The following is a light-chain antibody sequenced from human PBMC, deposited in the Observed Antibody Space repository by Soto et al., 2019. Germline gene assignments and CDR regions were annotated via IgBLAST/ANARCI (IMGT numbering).Light chain of an antibody. CDR2: DVT. CDR3: SSYTSSSTVI. J-gene: IGLJ2*01. V-gene: IGLV2-14*01. CDR1: SSDVGRYNY. Sequence: QSALTQPASVSGSPGQSITISCTGTSSDVGRYNYVSWYQQYPGKVPRLVLYDVTNRPSGISNRFSGLKSGNTASLTISGLQAEDEADYYCSSYTSSSTVIFGGGTKLTVL.